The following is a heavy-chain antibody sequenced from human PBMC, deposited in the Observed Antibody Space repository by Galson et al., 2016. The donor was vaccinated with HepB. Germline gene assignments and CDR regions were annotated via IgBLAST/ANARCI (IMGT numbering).Heavy chain of an antibody. D-gene: IGHD5-12*01. CDR3: AREVEYSSSQFDY. CDR2: IRYDGSDV. J-gene: IGHJ4*03. Sequence: SLRLSCAASGFTFSNFGMHWVRQAPGKGLDWVAFIRYDGSDVYYADSVKGRFTISRDNSKNTLDLQMNSLRAEDTAVYYCAREVEYSSSQFDYWGQGTTVTVSS. CDR1: GFTFSNFG. V-gene: IGHV3-30*02.